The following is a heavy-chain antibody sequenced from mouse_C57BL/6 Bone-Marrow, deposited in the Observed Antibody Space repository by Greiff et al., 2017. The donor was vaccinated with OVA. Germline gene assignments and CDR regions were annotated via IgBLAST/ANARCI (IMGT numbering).Heavy chain of an antibody. CDR2: ISDGGSYT. CDR1: GFTFSSYA. J-gene: IGHJ3*01. V-gene: IGHV5-4*03. CDR3: AGFAY. Sequence: EVMLVESGGSLVKPGGSLKLSCAASGFTFSSYAMSWVRQTPEKRLEWVATISDGGSYTYYPDNVKGRFTISRDNAKNNLYLQMSHLKSEDTAMYYCAGFAYWGQGTLVTVSA.